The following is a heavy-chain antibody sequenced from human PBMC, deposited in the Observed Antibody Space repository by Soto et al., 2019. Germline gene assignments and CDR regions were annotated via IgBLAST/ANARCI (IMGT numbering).Heavy chain of an antibody. V-gene: IGHV1-69*01. CDR1: GGTFSSYA. CDR2: IIPISDTT. D-gene: IGHD2-2*01. Sequence: QVQLVQSGAEVKKPGSSVKVSCKASGGTFSSYAISWVRQAPGQGLEWMGGIIPISDTTNYAQKFQGRVTITADESTSTAYMELSSLRSEETAVYYWARSQGSSTSLEIYYYYYYGMDVWGHGTTVTVSS. CDR3: ARSQGSSTSLEIYYYYYYGMDV. J-gene: IGHJ6*02.